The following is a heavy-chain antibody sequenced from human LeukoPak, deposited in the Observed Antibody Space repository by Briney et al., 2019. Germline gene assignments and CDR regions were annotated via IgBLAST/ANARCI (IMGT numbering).Heavy chain of an antibody. CDR2: IYSGGST. D-gene: IGHD2-2*01. J-gene: IGHJ6*02. CDR1: GFTVSSNY. V-gene: IGHV3-53*04. CDR3: ARLSTLGYCSSTSCYHYYYYGMDV. Sequence: GGSLRLSCAASGFTVSSNYMGWVRQAPGKGLEWVSVIYSGGSTYYADSVKGRFTISRHNSKNTLYLQMNSLRAEDTAVYYCARLSTLGYCSSTSCYHYYYYGMDVWGQGTTVTVSS.